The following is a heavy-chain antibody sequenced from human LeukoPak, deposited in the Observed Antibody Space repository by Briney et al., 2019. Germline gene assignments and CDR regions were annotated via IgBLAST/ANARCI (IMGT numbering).Heavy chain of an antibody. CDR1: GYTFTSYA. V-gene: IGHV1-3*03. J-gene: IGHJ4*02. CDR2: INAGNGNT. Sequence: GASVKVSCKASGYTFTSYAMHWVRQAPEQRLEWMGWINAGNGNTKYSQEFQGRVTITRDTSASTAYMELSSLRSEDMAVYYCARGSGSGWSLGCDYWGQGTLVTVSS. D-gene: IGHD6-19*01. CDR3: ARGSGSGWSLGCDY.